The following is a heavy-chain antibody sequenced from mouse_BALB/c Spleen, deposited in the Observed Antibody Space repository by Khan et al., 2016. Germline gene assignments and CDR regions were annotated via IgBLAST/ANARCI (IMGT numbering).Heavy chain of an antibody. CDR2: LNPNNGGT. D-gene: IGHD2-3*01. CDR1: GYSFTGYF. V-gene: IGHV1-18*01. Sequence: VQLKQSGPDLVKPGTSVKISCKASGYSFTGYFMDWVKQSHGKSLEWIGRLNPNNGGTSYNQKFKDKAILTVDKSSSPAYMELRSLTSEDSAVYYCTRDDGNYWGQGTTLTVSS. CDR3: TRDDGNY. J-gene: IGHJ2*01.